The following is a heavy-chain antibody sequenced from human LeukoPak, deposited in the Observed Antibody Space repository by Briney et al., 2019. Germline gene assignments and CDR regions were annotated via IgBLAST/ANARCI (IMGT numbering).Heavy chain of an antibody. J-gene: IGHJ4*02. CDR3: ARVSSSWYAADY. D-gene: IGHD6-13*01. V-gene: IGHV3-7*01. CDR1: GFTFSSYW. CDR2: IKQDGSEK. Sequence: GGSLRLSCAASGFTFSSYWMSWVRRPPGKGLGWGANIKQDGSEKYYVDSVKGRFTISRDNAKNSLYLQMNSLRAEDTAVYYCARVSSSWYAADYWGQGTLVTVSS.